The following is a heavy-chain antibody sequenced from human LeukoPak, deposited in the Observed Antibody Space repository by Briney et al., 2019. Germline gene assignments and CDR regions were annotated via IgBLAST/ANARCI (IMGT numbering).Heavy chain of an antibody. CDR2: ISYDGSNK. CDR3: AKGPDYGDYRRPFDY. CDR1: GFTFSSYG. V-gene: IGHV3-30*18. D-gene: IGHD4-17*01. J-gene: IGHJ4*02. Sequence: GRSLRLSCAASGFTFSSYGMHWVRQAPGKGLERVAVISYDGSNKYYADSVKGRFTISRDNSKNTLYLQMNSLRAEDTAVYYCAKGPDYGDYRRPFDYWGQGTLVTVSS.